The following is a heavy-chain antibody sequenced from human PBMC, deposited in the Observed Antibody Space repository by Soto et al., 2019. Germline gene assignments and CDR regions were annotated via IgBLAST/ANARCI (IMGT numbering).Heavy chain of an antibody. J-gene: IGHJ4*02. Sequence: QVQLQESGPGLVKPSQTLSLTCTVSGGSISSGGYYWSWIRQPPGKGLEWIGYIYYSGSTYYNPSLKSRFTIAVDTSKHQFSLKLSSVTAADTAVYYCAREGSGYDHTFFDYWGQGTLVTVSS. D-gene: IGHD5-12*01. V-gene: IGHV4-30-4*01. CDR2: IYYSGST. CDR1: GGSISSGGYY. CDR3: AREGSGYDHTFFDY.